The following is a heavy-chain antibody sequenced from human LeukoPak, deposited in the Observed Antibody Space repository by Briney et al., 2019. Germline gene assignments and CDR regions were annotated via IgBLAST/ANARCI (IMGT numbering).Heavy chain of an antibody. D-gene: IGHD3-22*01. CDR2: ISPSGGTT. CDR3: AREATYYYDSSGSTHLLGDAFDI. CDR1: GFTFSSYG. J-gene: IGHJ3*02. Sequence: PGGSLRLSCAASGFTFSSYGMNWVRQAPGKGLEWVSGISPSGGTTYYTDSVKGRFTISRDNSKHTVSLQMNSLRAEDTAVYYCAREATYYYDSSGSTHLLGDAFDIWGQGTMVTVSS. V-gene: IGHV3-23*01.